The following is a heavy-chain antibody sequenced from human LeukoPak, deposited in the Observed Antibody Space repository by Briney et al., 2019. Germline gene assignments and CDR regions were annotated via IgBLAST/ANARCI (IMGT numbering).Heavy chain of an antibody. J-gene: IGHJ4*02. V-gene: IGHV3-30*14. CDR2: ISYDGSNK. Sequence: QPGGSLRLSCAASGFTFSSYAMHWVRQAPGKGLEWVAVISYDGSNKYYADSVKGRFTISRDDSKNTLSLQMTNLRAEDTAMYYCTRDSTTFRFGYWGQGALVTVSS. CDR3: TRDSTTFRFGY. D-gene: IGHD2/OR15-2a*01. CDR1: GFTFSSYA.